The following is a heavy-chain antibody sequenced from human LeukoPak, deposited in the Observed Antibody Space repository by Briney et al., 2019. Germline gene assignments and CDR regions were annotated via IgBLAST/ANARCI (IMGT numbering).Heavy chain of an antibody. V-gene: IGHV4-59*11. J-gene: IGHJ4*02. CDR2: IFNGGST. D-gene: IGHD6-13*01. Sequence: KPSETLSLTCTVSGDSINSHYWSWLRQPPGKGLEWVGYIFNGGSTNYNPSLKSRVTMSVDTSRDQFSLRLSSVTAADTAIYYCASRPAGSTWYGVFDYWSQGTLVTVSS. CDR3: ASRPAGSTWYGVFDY. CDR1: GDSINSHY.